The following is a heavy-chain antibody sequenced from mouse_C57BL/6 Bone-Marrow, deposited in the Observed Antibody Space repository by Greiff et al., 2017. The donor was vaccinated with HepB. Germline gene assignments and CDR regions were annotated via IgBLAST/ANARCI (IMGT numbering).Heavy chain of an antibody. CDR1: GFNIKDDY. CDR2: IDPENGDT. Sequence: EVNVVESGAELVRPGASVKLSCTASGFNIKDDYMHWVKQRPEQGLEWIGWIDPENGDTEYASKFQGKATITADTSSNTAYLQLSSLTSEDTAVYYCTTDYYGSSYVGYWGQGTTLTVSS. CDR3: TTDYYGSSYVGY. J-gene: IGHJ2*01. V-gene: IGHV14-4*01. D-gene: IGHD1-1*01.